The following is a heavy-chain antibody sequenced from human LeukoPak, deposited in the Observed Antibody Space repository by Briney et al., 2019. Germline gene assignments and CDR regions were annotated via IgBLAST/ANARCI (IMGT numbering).Heavy chain of an antibody. V-gene: IGHV1-18*01. CDR3: ARDGKILGYFDWLYEFDY. J-gene: IGHJ4*02. CDR2: ISAYNGNT. CDR1: GYTFTSYG. D-gene: IGHD3-9*01. Sequence: ASVEVSCKASGYTFTSYGISWVRQAPGQGLEWMGWISAYNGNTNYAQKLQGRVTMTTDTSTSTAYMELRSLRSDDTAVYYCARDGKILGYFDWLYEFDYWGQGTLVTVSS.